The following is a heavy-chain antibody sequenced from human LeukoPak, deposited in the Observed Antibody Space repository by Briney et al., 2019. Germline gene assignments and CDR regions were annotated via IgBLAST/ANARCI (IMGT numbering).Heavy chain of an antibody. CDR1: GFTFSSYG. CDR3: ASGLYCGGDCYHWPQFDY. D-gene: IGHD2-21*02. CDR2: IWYDGSNK. V-gene: IGHV3-33*01. Sequence: GRSLRLSCAASGFTFSSYGMHWVRQAPGKGLEWVAVIWYDGSNKYYADSVKGRFTISRDNSKNTLYLQMNSLRAEDTAVYYCASGLYCGGDCYHWPQFDYWGQGTLVTVSS. J-gene: IGHJ4*02.